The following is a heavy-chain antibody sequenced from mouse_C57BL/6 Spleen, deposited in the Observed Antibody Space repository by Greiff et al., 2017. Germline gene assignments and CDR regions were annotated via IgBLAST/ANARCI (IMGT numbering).Heavy chain of an antibody. V-gene: IGHV5-9-1*02. D-gene: IGHD2-4*01. J-gene: IGHJ3*01. CDR2: ISSGGDYI. CDR1: GFTFSSYA. CDR3: TRAPYDYDWFAY. Sequence: EVMLVESGEGLVKPGGSLKLSCAASGFTFSSYAMSWVRQTPEKRLEWVAYISSGGDYIYYADTVKGRFTISRDNARNTLYLQMSSLKSEDTAMYYCTRAPYDYDWFAYWGQGTLVTVSA.